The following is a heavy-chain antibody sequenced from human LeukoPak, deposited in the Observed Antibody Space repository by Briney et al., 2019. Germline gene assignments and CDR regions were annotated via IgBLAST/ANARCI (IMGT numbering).Heavy chain of an antibody. CDR3: ARARIPFAVVIPWDY. CDR1: GGTFSNYA. D-gene: IGHD3-3*01. Sequence: SVKVSCKASGGTFSNYAISWVRQAPGQGLEWMGGIIPLFGTANYAQRFQGRVTITADESTSTAYMTLSSLRSEDTAIYYCARARIPFAVVIPWDYWGQGTLVTVSS. J-gene: IGHJ4*02. V-gene: IGHV1-69*01. CDR2: IIPLFGTA.